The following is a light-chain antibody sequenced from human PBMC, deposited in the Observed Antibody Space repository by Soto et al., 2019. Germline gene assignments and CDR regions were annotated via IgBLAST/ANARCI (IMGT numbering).Light chain of an antibody. CDR2: DAS. CDR1: QTFGRTY. V-gene: IGKV3-20*01. Sequence: ESVLTQSQGTLSLSPGERVTLSCRASQTFGRTYLAWYQQKPGQSPRLLIYDASSRATSIPDRFSGSGSVTDFTLTISRLEPEDFAVYYCQQFGTSPLYTFGQGTKLEIK. J-gene: IGKJ2*01. CDR3: QQFGTSPLYT.